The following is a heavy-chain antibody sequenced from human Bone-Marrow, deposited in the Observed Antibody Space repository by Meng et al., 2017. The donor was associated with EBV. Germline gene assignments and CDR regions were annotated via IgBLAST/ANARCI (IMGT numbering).Heavy chain of an antibody. CDR3: ARSAHTEGWFDP. CDR1: GGSISSYY. CDR2: IYYSGST. J-gene: IGHJ5*02. V-gene: IGHV4-59*01. Sequence: QVQLQGSGPGLVKPSEPLFLPCTVSGGSISSYYWSWIRQPPGKGLEWIGYIYYSGSTNYNPSLKSRVTISVDTSKNQFSLKLSSVTAADTAEYYCARSAHTEGWFDPWGQGTLVTVSS.